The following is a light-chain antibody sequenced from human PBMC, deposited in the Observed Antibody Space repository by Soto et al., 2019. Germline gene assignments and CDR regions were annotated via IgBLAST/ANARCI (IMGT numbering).Light chain of an antibody. Sequence: DIQMTQSPSSLSASVGDRVTITCRASQSISSSLIWYQQKPGKAPKFLIYAASSLQSGVLSRFSGSGSGTDFALTISSLQPEDFATYYCQQNYSTPRTFGKWTKVDLK. CDR3: QQNYSTPRT. CDR2: AAS. CDR1: QSISSS. V-gene: IGKV1-39*01. J-gene: IGKJ3*01.